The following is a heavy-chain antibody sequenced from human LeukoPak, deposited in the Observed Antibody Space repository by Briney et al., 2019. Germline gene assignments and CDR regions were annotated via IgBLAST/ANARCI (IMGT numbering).Heavy chain of an antibody. CDR2: INPNSGGT. D-gene: IGHD3-10*01. J-gene: IGHJ5*02. Sequence: ASVKVSCKASGYTFTGYYMHWVRQAPGQGLEWMGWINPNSGGTNYAQKFQGRVTMTRDTSISTAYMELSRPRSDDTAVYYCARVHTMVRGVTTTNWFDPWGQGTLVTVSS. CDR1: GYTFTGYY. V-gene: IGHV1-2*02. CDR3: ARVHTMVRGVTTTNWFDP.